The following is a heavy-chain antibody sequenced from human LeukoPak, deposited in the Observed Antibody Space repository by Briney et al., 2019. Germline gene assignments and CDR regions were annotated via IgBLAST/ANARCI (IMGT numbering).Heavy chain of an antibody. CDR3: AKQESGGDFYFDY. D-gene: IGHD2-21*02. V-gene: IGHV3-23*01. CDR2: ISGSGGST. J-gene: IGHJ4*02. Sequence: PGGSLRLSCAASGFTFSSYAMSWVRQAPGKGLEWVSAISGSGGSTYYADSVKGRFTISRDNSKNTLFLQMNSLRAEDTAVYYCAKQESGGDFYFDYWGQGTLVTVSS. CDR1: GFTFSSYA.